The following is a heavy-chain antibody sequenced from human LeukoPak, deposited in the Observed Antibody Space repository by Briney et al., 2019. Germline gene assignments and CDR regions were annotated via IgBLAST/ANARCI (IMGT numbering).Heavy chain of an antibody. CDR2: INQDGSEK. V-gene: IGHV3-7*01. D-gene: IGHD4-23*01. CDR3: ATDPRPDSGNFLGFDY. CDR1: GFTFRRYW. J-gene: IGHJ4*02. Sequence: GGSLRLSCVASGFTFRRYWMSWVRQAPGKGLEWVANINQDGSEKYYVDSVKGRFIISRDNSKNSLYLQMSSLRAEDAAVYYCATDPRPDSGNFLGFDYWGQGTLVTVSS.